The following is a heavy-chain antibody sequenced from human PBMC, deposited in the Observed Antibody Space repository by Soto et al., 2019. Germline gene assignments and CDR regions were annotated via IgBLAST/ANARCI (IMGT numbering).Heavy chain of an antibody. Sequence: ASVKVSCKVSGYTLTELSMHWVRQAPGKGLEWMGGFDPEDGETIYAQKFQGRVTMTEDTSTDTAYMELSSLRSEDTAVYYCAKNWNDVSNWFDPWGQGTLFTVSS. CDR1: GYTLTELS. D-gene: IGHD1-1*01. J-gene: IGHJ5*02. V-gene: IGHV1-24*01. CDR3: AKNWNDVSNWFDP. CDR2: FDPEDGET.